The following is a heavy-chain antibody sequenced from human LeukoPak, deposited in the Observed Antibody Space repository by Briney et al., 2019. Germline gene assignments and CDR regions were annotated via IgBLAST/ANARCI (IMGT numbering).Heavy chain of an antibody. V-gene: IGHV4-61*02. CDR2: IYTSGST. D-gene: IGHD1-26*01. CDR1: GGFISSGSYY. CDR3: ARDVWDWYFDL. J-gene: IGHJ2*01. Sequence: SETLSLTCTVSGGFISSGSYYWSWIRQPAGKGLEWIGRIYTSGSTNYNPSLKSRVTISVDTSKNQFSLKLSSVTAADTAVYYCARDVWDWYFDLWGRGTLVTVSS.